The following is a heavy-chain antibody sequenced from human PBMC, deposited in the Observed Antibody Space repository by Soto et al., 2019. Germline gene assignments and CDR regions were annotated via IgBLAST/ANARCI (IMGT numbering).Heavy chain of an antibody. Sequence: ASVKVSCKASGYTFTSYGISWVRQAPGQGLEWMGWISAYNGNTNYAQKLQGRVTMTTDTSTSTAYMELRSLRSDDTAVYYCARDPAYSSGWFDPNDWGYYYYGMDVWGQGTTVTVSS. CDR3: ARDPAYSSGWFDPNDWGYYYYGMDV. D-gene: IGHD6-19*01. CDR2: ISAYNGNT. J-gene: IGHJ6*02. CDR1: GYTFTSYG. V-gene: IGHV1-18*01.